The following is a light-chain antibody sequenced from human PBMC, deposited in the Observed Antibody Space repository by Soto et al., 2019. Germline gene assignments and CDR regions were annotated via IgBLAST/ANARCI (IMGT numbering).Light chain of an antibody. CDR1: SGSVSTSYY. CDR2: NTN. Sequence: QTVVTQEPSFSVSPGRTVTLTCGLSSGSVSTSYYPSWYQQTPGQAPRTLIYNTNTRSSGVPDRFSGSILGNKAALTITGAQADDESDYHCVLYMGSGISVFGGGTKLTVL. CDR3: VLYMGSGISV. V-gene: IGLV8-61*01. J-gene: IGLJ3*02.